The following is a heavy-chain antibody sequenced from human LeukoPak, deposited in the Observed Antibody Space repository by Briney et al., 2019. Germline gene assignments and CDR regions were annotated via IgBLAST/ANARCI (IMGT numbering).Heavy chain of an antibody. Sequence: SETLSLTCAVYGGSFSGYYWSWIRQPPGKGLEWIGEINHSGSTNYNPSLKSRVTISVDTSKNQFSLKLSSVTAADTAVYYCAGSARAYQLPLDYWGQGTLVTVSS. CDR2: INHSGST. CDR1: GGSFSGYY. CDR3: AGSARAYQLPLDY. J-gene: IGHJ4*02. V-gene: IGHV4-34*01. D-gene: IGHD2-2*01.